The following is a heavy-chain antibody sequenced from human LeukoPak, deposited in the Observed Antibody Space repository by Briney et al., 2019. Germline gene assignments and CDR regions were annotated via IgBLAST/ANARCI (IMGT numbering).Heavy chain of an antibody. V-gene: IGHV4-4*02. CDR2: IYHSGSI. Sequence: PSETLSLTCAVSSGSISSNNWWTWVRQPPGKGLEWIGEIYHSGSINYNPSLRSRVTISVDKSKNQFSLKLTSVTAADTAVYYCASEYFDWLLSSWGGVRFDYWGQGTLVTVSS. CDR3: ASEYFDWLLSSWGGVRFDY. CDR1: SGSISSNNW. D-gene: IGHD3-9*01. J-gene: IGHJ4*02.